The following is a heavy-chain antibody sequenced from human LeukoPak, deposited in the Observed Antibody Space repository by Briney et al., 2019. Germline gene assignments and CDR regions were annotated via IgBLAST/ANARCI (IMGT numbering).Heavy chain of an antibody. D-gene: IGHD3-10*01. CDR3: AIGPFGELLFSYSWFDP. CDR1: GYTFTDYY. J-gene: IGHJ5*02. V-gene: IGHV1-46*01. CDR2: INPSGGST. Sequence: ASVKVSCKASGYTFTDYYMHWVRQAPGQGLEWMGIINPSGGSTSYAQKFQGRVTMTRDTSTSTVYMELSSLRSEDTAVYYCAIGPFGELLFSYSWFDPWGQGTLVSVSS.